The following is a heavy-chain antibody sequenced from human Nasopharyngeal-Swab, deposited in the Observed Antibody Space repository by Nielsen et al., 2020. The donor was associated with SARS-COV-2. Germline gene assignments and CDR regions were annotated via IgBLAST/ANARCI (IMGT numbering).Heavy chain of an antibody. CDR1: GFTFSSYN. CDR2: ISSSSSTI. D-gene: IGHD2-15*01. Sequence: GESLKISCAASGFTFSSYNMNWVRQAPGKGLEWVSYISSSSSTIYYADSVKGRFTISRDNAKNTLYLQMNSLRAEDTAVYYCAREGVAATGVYFDYWGQGTLVTVSS. CDR3: AREGVAATGVYFDY. V-gene: IGHV3-48*01. J-gene: IGHJ4*02.